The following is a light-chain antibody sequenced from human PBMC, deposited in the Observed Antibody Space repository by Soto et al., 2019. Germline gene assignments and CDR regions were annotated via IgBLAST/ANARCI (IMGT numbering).Light chain of an antibody. CDR2: DVS. CDR1: SSDVGGYDS. Sequence: QSALTQPASVSGSPGQSLTISCTGTSSDVGGYDSVSWYQHHPGKAPRLMIYDVSNRPSGISNRFSASKSGNTASLTISGLQAEDEANYYCSSYTSSSSVVFGGSTQLTVL. CDR3: SSYTSSSSVV. V-gene: IGLV2-14*03. J-gene: IGLJ2*01.